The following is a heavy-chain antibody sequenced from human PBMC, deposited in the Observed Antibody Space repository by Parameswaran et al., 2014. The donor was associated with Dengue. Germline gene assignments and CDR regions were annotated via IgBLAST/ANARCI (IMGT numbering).Heavy chain of an antibody. CDR2: LSVHTGYI. V-gene: IGHV1-18*01. CDR3: ARGGIDLMGIYGMDV. J-gene: IGHJ6*02. Sequence: SWVRQAPGQGLEWMGWLSVHTGYISLAERFQERVTMITDTSTSTVYMELRSLRSDDTAVYFCARGGIDLMGIYGMDVWGQGTTVTVSS. D-gene: IGHD2-8*01.